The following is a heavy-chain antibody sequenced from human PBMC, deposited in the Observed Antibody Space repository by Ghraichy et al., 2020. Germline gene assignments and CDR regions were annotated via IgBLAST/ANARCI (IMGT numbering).Heavy chain of an antibody. Sequence: GGSLRLSCAASGFTFSSYAMHWVRQAPGKGLEWVAVISYDGSNKYYADSVKGRFTISRDNSKNTLYLQMNSLRAEDTAVYYCARDLPHGSGSYYLDYWGQGTLVTVSS. J-gene: IGHJ4*02. CDR1: GFTFSSYA. CDR3: ARDLPHGSGSYYLDY. V-gene: IGHV3-30-3*01. CDR2: ISYDGSNK. D-gene: IGHD3-10*01.